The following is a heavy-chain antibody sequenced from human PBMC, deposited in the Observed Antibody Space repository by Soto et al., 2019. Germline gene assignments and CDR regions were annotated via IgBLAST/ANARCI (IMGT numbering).Heavy chain of an antibody. D-gene: IGHD2-15*01. V-gene: IGHV1-3*01. J-gene: IGHJ6*02. CDR1: GYSFTQYA. Sequence: GASVKVSCKASGYSFTQYAIHWVRQAPGRSLEWLGWINPANGNTKYSEKFQGRFTISRDNAKNSVYLQINSLRAEDTAVYFCARDCSGGSCYPGMDVWGQGTTVTVSS. CDR2: INPANGNT. CDR3: ARDCSGGSCYPGMDV.